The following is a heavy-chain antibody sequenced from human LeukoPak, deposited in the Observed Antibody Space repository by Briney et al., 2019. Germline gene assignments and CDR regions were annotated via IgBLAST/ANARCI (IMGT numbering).Heavy chain of an antibody. J-gene: IGHJ4*02. CDR2: IFYIGNT. D-gene: IGHD3-10*01. V-gene: IGHV4-39*01. CDR1: GGSISSSSYY. CDR3: ARSYGSGSYYILFDY. Sequence: SETLSLTCTVSGGSISSSSYYWGWIRQSPGKGLEWIGSIFYIGNTYYSPSLKSRVTISVDTSKNQFSLKLNSVTAADTAVYYCARSYGSGSYYILFDYWGQGTLVTVSS.